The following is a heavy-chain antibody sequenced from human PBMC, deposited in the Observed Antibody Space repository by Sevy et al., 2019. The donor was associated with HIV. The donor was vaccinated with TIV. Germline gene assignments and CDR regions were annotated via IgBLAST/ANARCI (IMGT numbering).Heavy chain of an antibody. CDR2: FDPEDGRT. V-gene: IGHV1-24*01. Sequence: ASVKVSCKLSGYTLTDFSMHWVRQAPGKGLEWVATFDPEDGRTIYAQKFQGRVTMTEDTSTDTAYMELNSLRSEDTAMYYCATTREYYEDNSGYLDYWGQGILVTVSS. J-gene: IGHJ4*02. CDR1: GYTLTDFS. D-gene: IGHD3-16*01. CDR3: ATTREYYEDNSGYLDY.